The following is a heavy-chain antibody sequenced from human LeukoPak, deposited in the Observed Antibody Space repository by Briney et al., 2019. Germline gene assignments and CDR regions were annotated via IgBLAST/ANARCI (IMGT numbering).Heavy chain of an antibody. Sequence: GGSLRLSCAASGFTFSSYAMSWVRQAPGKGLEWVSTISGSGGSTDYADSVKGRFTISRDDSKNTLYLQMDSLGAEDTAEYYCATMGYDFWSGYWPGYWGQGTLVTVSS. V-gene: IGHV3-23*01. D-gene: IGHD3-3*01. J-gene: IGHJ4*02. CDR3: ATMGYDFWSGYWPGY. CDR2: ISGSGGST. CDR1: GFTFSSYA.